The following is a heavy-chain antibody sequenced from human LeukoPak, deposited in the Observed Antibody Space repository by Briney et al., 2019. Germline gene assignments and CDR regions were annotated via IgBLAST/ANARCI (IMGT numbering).Heavy chain of an antibody. CDR3: ARGGGYYDSSGYYTGDY. CDR2: INPNSGGT. J-gene: IGHJ4*02. Sequence: ASVKVSCKASGYTFTDYYMHWVRQAPGQGLEWMGWINPNSGGTKLAQKFQGRVALTRDTSISTAYMELSRLKSDDTAVYYCARGGGYYDSSGYYTGDYWGQGTLVTVSS. CDR1: GYTFTDYY. V-gene: IGHV1-2*02. D-gene: IGHD3-22*01.